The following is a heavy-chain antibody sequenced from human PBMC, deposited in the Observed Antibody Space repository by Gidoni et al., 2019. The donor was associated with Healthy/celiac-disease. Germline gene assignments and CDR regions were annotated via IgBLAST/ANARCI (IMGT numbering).Heavy chain of an antibody. J-gene: IGHJ6*02. CDR3: ARDYLLRDGYPGDDTHYYYYGMDV. CDR2: IYYSGST. Sequence: VQLQESGPGLVKPSQTLSLTCTVSGGSISSGGYYWSWIRQHPGKGLEWIGYIYYSGSTYYNPSLKSRVTISVDTSKNQFSLKLSSVTAADTAVYYCARDYLLRDGYPGDDTHYYYYGMDVWGQGTTVTVSS. V-gene: IGHV4-31*03. CDR1: GGSISSGGYY. D-gene: IGHD5-12*01.